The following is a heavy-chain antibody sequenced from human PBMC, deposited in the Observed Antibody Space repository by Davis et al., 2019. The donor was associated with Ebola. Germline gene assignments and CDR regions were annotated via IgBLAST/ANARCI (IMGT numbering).Heavy chain of an antibody. CDR2: IYYSGST. D-gene: IGHD3-10*02. J-gene: IGHJ4*02. V-gene: IGHV4-39*01. CDR3: ARRSSAYYYVNY. CDR1: GGSISSSSYY. Sequence: MPSETLSLTCTVSGGSISSSSYYWGWIRQPPGKGLEWIGSIYYSGSTYYNPSLKSRVTISVDTSKNQFSLKPSSVTAADTAVYYCARRSSAYYYVNYWGRGTLVTVSS.